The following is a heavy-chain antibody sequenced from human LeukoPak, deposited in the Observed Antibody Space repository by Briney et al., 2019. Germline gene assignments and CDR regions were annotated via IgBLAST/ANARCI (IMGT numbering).Heavy chain of an antibody. D-gene: IGHD3-10*01. V-gene: IGHV3-11*04. Sequence: GGSLRLSCAASGFTFSDYYMSWIRQAPGKGLEWVSYISSSGSTIYYADSVKGRFTISRDNAKNSLYLQMNSLRAEDTAVYYCARDKTSGLLWFGGSPGGYFDYWGQGTLVTVSS. CDR3: ARDKTSGLLWFGGSPGGYFDY. CDR1: GFTFSDYY. CDR2: ISSSGSTI. J-gene: IGHJ4*02.